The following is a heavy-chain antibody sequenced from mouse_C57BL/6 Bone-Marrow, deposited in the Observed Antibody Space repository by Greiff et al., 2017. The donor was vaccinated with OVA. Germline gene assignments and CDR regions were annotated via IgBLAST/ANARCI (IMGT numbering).Heavy chain of an antibody. CDR2: IDPANGNT. V-gene: IGHV14-3*01. D-gene: IGHD1-1*01. Sequence: EVQLVESVAELVRPGASVKLSCTASGFNIKNTYMHWVKQRPEQGLEWIGRIDPANGNTKYAPKFQGKATITADTSSNTAYLQLSSLTSEDTAIYYCAREKGWCMGYYYGSSYLDYWGQGTTLTVSS. J-gene: IGHJ2*01. CDR1: GFNIKNTY. CDR3: AREKGWCMGYYYGSSYLDY.